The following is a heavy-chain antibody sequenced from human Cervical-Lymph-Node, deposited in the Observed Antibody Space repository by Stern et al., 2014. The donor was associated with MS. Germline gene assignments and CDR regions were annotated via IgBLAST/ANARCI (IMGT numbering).Heavy chain of an antibody. CDR3: ARAISAMVRGVTDY. D-gene: IGHD3-10*01. Sequence: EVQLVESGGCLVQPGGSLRLSCAASGFIFSSYWMHWVRQAPGKGLVWVSRIDSDGSTTSYADSVKGRFTISRDNAKNTLYLQMNSLRAEDTAVYYCARAISAMVRGVTDYWGQGTLVTVSS. V-gene: IGHV3-74*02. CDR1: GFIFSSYW. J-gene: IGHJ4*02. CDR2: IDSDGSTT.